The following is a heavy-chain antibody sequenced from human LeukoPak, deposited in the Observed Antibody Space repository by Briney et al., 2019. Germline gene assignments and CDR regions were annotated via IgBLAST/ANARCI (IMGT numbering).Heavy chain of an antibody. D-gene: IGHD4-17*01. V-gene: IGHV3-11*01. CDR1: GFTFSDYF. J-gene: IGHJ4*02. CDR3: ARGTTVTNFDY. Sequence: GGSLRLSCAASGFTFSDYFMNWIRQAPGKGLEWVSYISSSGTTIYYADSVRGRFTISRDNSKNTLYLQMNSLRAEDTAVYYCARGTTVTNFDYWGQGTLVTVSS. CDR2: ISSSGTTI.